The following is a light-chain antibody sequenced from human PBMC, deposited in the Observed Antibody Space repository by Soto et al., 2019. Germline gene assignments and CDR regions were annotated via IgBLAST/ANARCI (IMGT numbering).Light chain of an antibody. CDR1: SSDVGGYNY. CDR3: SSYTSSSTPYV. CDR2: DVS. V-gene: IGLV2-14*01. J-gene: IGLJ1*01. Sequence: QSALTQPASVSGSPGQSITISCTGTSSDVGGYNYVSWYQQHPGKAPKLMIYDVSNRPSGVSNRFSGSKSGNTASLTISGLQAEDEADYYCSSYTSSSTPYVFRTGTEVTVL.